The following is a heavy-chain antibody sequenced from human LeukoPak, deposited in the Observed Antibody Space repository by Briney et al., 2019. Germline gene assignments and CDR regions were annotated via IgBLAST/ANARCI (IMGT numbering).Heavy chain of an antibody. CDR1: EFTFYKHG. D-gene: IGHD3-10*01. J-gene: IGHJ3*02. V-gene: IGHV3-30*03. CDR3: ARDHRGVDAFDI. CDR2: ISSDGNRK. Sequence: GGSLRLSCTPFEFTFYKHGMHWVRQAPGKGPEWVAIISSDGNRKYYAHSVEGRFTISRDNSKNTLYLQMNSLRAEDTAVYYCARDHRGVDAFDIWGQGTMVTVSS.